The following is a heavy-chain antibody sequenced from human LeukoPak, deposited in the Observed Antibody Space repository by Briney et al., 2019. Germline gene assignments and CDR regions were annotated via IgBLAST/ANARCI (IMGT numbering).Heavy chain of an antibody. CDR1: GFTFSSYW. CDR2: IKQDGSEK. Sequence: SGGSLRLSCAASGFTFSSYWMSWVRQAPGKGLEWVANIKQDGSEKYYVDSVKGRFTISRDNAKNSLCLQMNSLRAEDTAIYYCTRVGYIDEGIDYWGQGTLVTVSS. J-gene: IGHJ4*02. CDR3: TRVGYIDEGIDY. D-gene: IGHD5-24*01. V-gene: IGHV3-7*04.